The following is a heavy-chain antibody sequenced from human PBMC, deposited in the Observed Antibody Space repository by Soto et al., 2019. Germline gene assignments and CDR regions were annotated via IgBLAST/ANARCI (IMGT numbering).Heavy chain of an antibody. CDR3: ARVDCYPYCGGDCYSYDYYYYYGMDV. D-gene: IGHD2-21*02. CDR1: GYTFTSYA. J-gene: IGHJ6*02. Sequence: ASVKVSCKASGYTFTSYAMHWVRQAPGQRLEWMGWINAGNGNTKYSQKFQGRVTITRDTSASTAYMELSSLRSEDTAVYYCARVDCYPYCGGDCYSYDYYYYYGMDVWGQGTTVTVSS. CDR2: INAGNGNT. V-gene: IGHV1-3*01.